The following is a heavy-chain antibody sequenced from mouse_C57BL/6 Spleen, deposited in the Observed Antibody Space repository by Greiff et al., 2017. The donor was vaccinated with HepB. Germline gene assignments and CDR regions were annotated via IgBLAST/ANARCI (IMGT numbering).Heavy chain of an antibody. V-gene: IGHV6-3*01. CDR1: GFTFSNSW. Sequence: EVQLVESGGGLVQPGGSMKLSCVASGFTFSNSWMNWVRQSPEKGLEWVAQIRLKSDNYATHYAESVKGRFTISRDDSKSSVYLQMNNLRAEDTGIYYCTAGRYYFDYWGQGTTLTVSS. D-gene: IGHD3-3*01. CDR2: IRLKSDNYAT. CDR3: TAGRYYFDY. J-gene: IGHJ2*01.